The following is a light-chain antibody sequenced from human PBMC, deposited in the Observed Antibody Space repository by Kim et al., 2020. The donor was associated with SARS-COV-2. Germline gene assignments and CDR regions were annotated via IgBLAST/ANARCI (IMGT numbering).Light chain of an antibody. V-gene: IGKV1-33*01. CDR2: DAS. J-gene: IGKJ4*01. CDR1: QDIKNY. CDR3: QQYDNVPLT. Sequence: DIQMTQSPSSLSASVGDRVTITCQASQDIKNYVNWFHQKPGKAPKVLIHDASNLETGVPSRFSGSGSGTYFTFTISSLQPEDIATYYCQQYDNVPLTFGGGTKVEIK.